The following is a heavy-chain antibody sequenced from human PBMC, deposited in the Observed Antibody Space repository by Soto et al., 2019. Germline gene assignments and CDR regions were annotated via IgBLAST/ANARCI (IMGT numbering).Heavy chain of an antibody. D-gene: IGHD2-2*01. CDR2: IIPIFGTA. Sequence: QVQLVQSGAEVKKPGSSVKVSCKASGGTFSSYAISWVRQAPGQGLEWMGGIIPIFGTANYAQKFQGRVTITADESTSTAFMELSSLRSEDTAVYYCASNREVVPAADYYFDYWGQGTLVTVSS. CDR1: GGTFSSYA. V-gene: IGHV1-69*01. CDR3: ASNREVVPAADYYFDY. J-gene: IGHJ4*02.